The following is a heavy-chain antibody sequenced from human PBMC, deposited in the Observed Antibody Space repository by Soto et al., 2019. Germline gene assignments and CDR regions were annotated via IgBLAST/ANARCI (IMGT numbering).Heavy chain of an antibody. V-gene: IGHV4-34*01. D-gene: IGHD2-2*01. Sequence: QVQLQQWGAGLLKPSETLSLTCAVYGGSFSGYYWSWIRQPPGKGLEWIGEINHSGSTNYNPSLKSRVTSSVDASKNQFSLKLSSVTAADTAVYYCARGGLPAATYYFDYWGQGTLVTVSS. CDR3: ARGGLPAATYYFDY. CDR2: INHSGST. J-gene: IGHJ4*02. CDR1: GGSFSGYY.